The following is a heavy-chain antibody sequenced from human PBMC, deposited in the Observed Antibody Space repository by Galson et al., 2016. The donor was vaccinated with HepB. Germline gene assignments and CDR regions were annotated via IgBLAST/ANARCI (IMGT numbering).Heavy chain of an antibody. J-gene: IGHJ4*02. CDR1: GFTFSSYG. D-gene: IGHD3-22*01. V-gene: IGHV3-33*01. CDR2: IWYDGSNK. CDR3: ARDMHRPYYCDSSGYGDMGYYVDY. Sequence: SLRLSCAASGFTFSSYGMHWVRQAPGKGLEWVAVIWYDGSNKYYVDSVKGRFTISRDNSKNTPYLQMNSLRAEDTAVYYCARDMHRPYYCDSSGYGDMGYYVDYWGQGTLVTVSS.